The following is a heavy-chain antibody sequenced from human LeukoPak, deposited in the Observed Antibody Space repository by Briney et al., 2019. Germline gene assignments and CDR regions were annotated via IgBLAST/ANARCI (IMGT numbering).Heavy chain of an antibody. CDR1: GYTFTSYD. D-gene: IGHD3-3*01. CDR2: MNPNSGNT. V-gene: IGHV1-8*01. Sequence: ASVKVSCKASGYTFTSYDINWVRQATGQGLEWMGWMNPNSGNTGYAQKFQGRVTMTRNTSISTAYMELSSLRSEDTAVYYCARGLRFLEWTPDALDIWGQGTMVTVSS. J-gene: IGHJ3*02. CDR3: ARGLRFLEWTPDALDI.